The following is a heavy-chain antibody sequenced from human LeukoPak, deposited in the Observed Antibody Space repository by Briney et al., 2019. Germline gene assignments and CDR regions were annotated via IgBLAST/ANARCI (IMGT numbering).Heavy chain of an antibody. CDR3: ARLTLLWLVLDY. V-gene: IGHV3-11*06. J-gene: IGHJ4*02. D-gene: IGHD6-19*01. CDR2: ISSSSSYT. Sequence: PGGSLRLSCAASGFTFSDYYMSWIRQAPGKGLEWVSYISSSSSYTNYPDSVKGRFTISRDNAKNSLYLQMNSLRAEDTAVYYCARLTLLWLVLDYWGQGTLVTVSS. CDR1: GFTFSDYY.